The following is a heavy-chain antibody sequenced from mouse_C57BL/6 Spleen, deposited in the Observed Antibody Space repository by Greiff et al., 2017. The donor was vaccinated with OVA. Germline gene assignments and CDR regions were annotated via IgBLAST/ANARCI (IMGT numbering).Heavy chain of an antibody. Sequence: EVQLQESGGDLVKPGGSLKLSCAASGFTFSSYGMSWVRQTPDKRLEWVATISSGGSYTYYPDSVKGRFTISRDNAKNTLFLQMSSLKSEDTAMYYCARHNYGSSYEAMDYWGQGTSVTVSS. CDR2: ISSGGSYT. J-gene: IGHJ4*01. CDR3: ARHNYGSSYEAMDY. V-gene: IGHV5-6*01. D-gene: IGHD1-1*01. CDR1: GFTFSSYG.